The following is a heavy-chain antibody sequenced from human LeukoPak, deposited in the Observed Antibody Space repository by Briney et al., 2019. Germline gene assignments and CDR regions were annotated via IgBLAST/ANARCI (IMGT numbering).Heavy chain of an antibody. J-gene: IGHJ4*02. D-gene: IGHD3-3*01. Sequence: SETLSLTCAVYGGSFSGYYWSWIRQPPGKGLEWIGEINRSGSTNYNPSLKSRVTISVDTSKNQFSLKLSSVTAADTAVYYCARVRPGTYDFWSGYPTYYFDYWGQGTLVTVSS. CDR3: ARVRPGTYDFWSGYPTYYFDY. V-gene: IGHV4-34*01. CDR1: GGSFSGYY. CDR2: INRSGST.